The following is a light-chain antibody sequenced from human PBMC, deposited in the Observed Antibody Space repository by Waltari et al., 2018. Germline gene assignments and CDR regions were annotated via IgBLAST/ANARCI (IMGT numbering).Light chain of an antibody. Sequence: QSVLTQSPSASGTPGQRVTLSCSGSSSNIGSNTVTWYQQFPGTAPKLLIYYNEQRAACVPVRFSGARSGTSASLAISGLQSEDEADYYCAAWDGSLSALVFGGGTKLTVL. V-gene: IGLV1-44*01. CDR2: YNE. J-gene: IGLJ3*02. CDR1: SSNIGSNT. CDR3: AAWDGSLSALV.